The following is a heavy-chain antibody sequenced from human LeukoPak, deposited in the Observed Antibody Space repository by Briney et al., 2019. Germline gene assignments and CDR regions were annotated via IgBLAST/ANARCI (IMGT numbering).Heavy chain of an antibody. CDR1: GGSISSYY. CDR2: IYYSGST. CDR3: ARHGVVGATSRGWFDP. Sequence: WETLSLTCTVSGGSISSYYWSWIRQPPGKGLEWIGYIYYSGSTNYNPSLKSRVTISVDTSKNQFSLKLSSVTAADTAVYYCARHGVVGATSRGWFDPWGQGTLVTVSS. J-gene: IGHJ5*02. V-gene: IGHV4-59*08. D-gene: IGHD1-26*01.